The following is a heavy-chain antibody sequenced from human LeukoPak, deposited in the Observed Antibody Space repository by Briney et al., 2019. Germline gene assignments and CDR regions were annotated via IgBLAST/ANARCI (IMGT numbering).Heavy chain of an antibody. CDR1: GFTFSSYG. Sequence: EGSLRLSCAASGFTFSSYGMHWVRQAPGKGLEWVAVIWYDGSNKYYADSVKGRFTISRDNSKNTLYLQMNSLRAEDTAVYYCARDLGSSWYDDWFDPWGQGTLVTVSS. V-gene: IGHV3-33*01. CDR2: IWYDGSNK. J-gene: IGHJ5*02. D-gene: IGHD6-13*01. CDR3: ARDLGSSWYDDWFDP.